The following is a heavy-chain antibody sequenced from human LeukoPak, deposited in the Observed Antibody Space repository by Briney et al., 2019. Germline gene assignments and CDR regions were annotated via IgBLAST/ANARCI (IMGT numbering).Heavy chain of an antibody. J-gene: IGHJ3*02. CDR2: IDPSDSYT. V-gene: IGHV5-10-1*01. D-gene: IGHD4-17*01. CDR3: ARHRGGDYGLDAFDT. CDR1: GYSFTSYW. Sequence: GESLKISCKGSGYSFTSYWISWVRQMPGKGLEWMGRIDPSDSYTNYSPSFQGDVTISADKSISTAYLQWGSLKASDTAMYYCARHRGGDYGLDAFDTWGQGTMVNVSS.